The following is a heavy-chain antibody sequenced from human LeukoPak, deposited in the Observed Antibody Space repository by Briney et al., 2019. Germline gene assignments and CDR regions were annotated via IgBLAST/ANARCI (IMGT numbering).Heavy chain of an antibody. CDR1: GFTFSSYG. CDR2: ISGSGGST. V-gene: IGHV3-23*01. Sequence: GGSLRLSCAASGFTFSSYGMSWVRQAPGKGLEWVSAISGSGGSTYYADSVKGRFTISRDNSKNTLYLQMNSLRAEDTAVYYGANGHGSGSYYHDYWGQGTLVTVSS. D-gene: IGHD3-10*01. J-gene: IGHJ4*02. CDR3: ANGHGSGSYYHDY.